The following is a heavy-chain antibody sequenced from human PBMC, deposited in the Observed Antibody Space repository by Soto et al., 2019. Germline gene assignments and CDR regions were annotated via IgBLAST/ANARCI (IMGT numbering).Heavy chain of an antibody. CDR1: GGSISSYY. V-gene: IGHV4-59*01. CDR2: IYYSGST. D-gene: IGHD5-18*01. CDR3: ARDYRHTAMEGARGMDV. J-gene: IGHJ6*02. Sequence: SETLSLTCTVSGGSISSYYWSWIRQPPGKGLEWIGYIYYSGSTNYNPSLKSRVTISVDTSKNQFSLKLSSVTAADTAVYYCARDYRHTAMEGARGMDVWGQGTTVTVSS.